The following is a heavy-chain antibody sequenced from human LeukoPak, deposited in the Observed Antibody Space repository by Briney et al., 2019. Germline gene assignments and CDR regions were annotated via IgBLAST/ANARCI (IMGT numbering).Heavy chain of an antibody. J-gene: IGHJ6*02. CDR2: INHSGST. CDR3: ARAPYYYGMDV. CDR1: GGSFSGYY. V-gene: IGHV4-34*01. Sequence: SETLSLTCAVYGGSFSGYYWSWIRQPPGKGLEWIGEINHSGSTNYNPSLKSRVTISVDTSKNQFSLKPSSVTAADTAVYYCARAPYYYGMDVWGQGTTVTVSS.